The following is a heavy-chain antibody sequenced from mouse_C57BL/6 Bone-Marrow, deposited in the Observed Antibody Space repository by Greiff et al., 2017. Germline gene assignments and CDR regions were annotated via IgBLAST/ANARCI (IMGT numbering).Heavy chain of an antibody. CDR2: IHPNSGST. CDR3: AREGIYYGNYFFAY. D-gene: IGHD2-1*01. J-gene: IGHJ3*01. V-gene: IGHV1-64*01. CDR1: GYTFTSYW. Sequence: QVQLQQPGAELVKPGASVKLSCKASGYTFTSYWMHWVKQRPGQGLEWIGMIHPNSGSTNYNEKFKSKATLTVDKSSSTAYMQLSSLTSEDSAVYYGAREGIYYGNYFFAYWGQGTLVTVSA.